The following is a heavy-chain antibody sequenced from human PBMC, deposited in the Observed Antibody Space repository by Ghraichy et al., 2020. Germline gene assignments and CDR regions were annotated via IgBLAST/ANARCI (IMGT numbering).Heavy chain of an antibody. CDR1: GFTFSDYY. V-gene: IGHV3-11*01. CDR3: ARDFYSSSPAFDY. Sequence: GESLNISCVASGFTFSDYYMSWIRQAPGKGLEWVSYISSSGSDIYYADSVKGRFTISRDNAKNSLYLQMNSLRSEDTAVYYCARDFYSSSPAFDYWGQGTLVTVSS. CDR2: ISSSGSDI. J-gene: IGHJ4*02. D-gene: IGHD6-6*01.